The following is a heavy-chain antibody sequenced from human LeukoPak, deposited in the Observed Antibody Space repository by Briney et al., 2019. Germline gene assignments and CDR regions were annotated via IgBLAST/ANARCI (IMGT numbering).Heavy chain of an antibody. J-gene: IGHJ4*02. CDR1: GFTFDDYT. V-gene: IGHV3-9*01. CDR2: ISWNSGSI. CDR3: AKDSYDILTGYYKD. Sequence: PGRSLRLSCAASGFTFDDYTMHWVRQAPGKGLEWVSGISWNSGSIGYADSVKGRFTISRDNAKNSLYLQMNSLRAEDTALYYCAKDSYDILTGYYKDWGQGTLVTVSS. D-gene: IGHD3-9*01.